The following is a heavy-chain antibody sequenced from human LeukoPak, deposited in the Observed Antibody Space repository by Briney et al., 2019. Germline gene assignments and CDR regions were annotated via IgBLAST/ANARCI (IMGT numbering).Heavy chain of an antibody. CDR3: ATTRPAQYFDWFPPPGPIYGMDV. V-gene: IGHV3-48*03. J-gene: IGHJ6*02. D-gene: IGHD3-9*01. CDR2: ISSSGSTI. Sequence: PGGSLRLSCAASVVTFTSNEMEWVCQAPGKGLEWVSYISSSGSTIYYADSVKGRFTISRDNAKNSLYLQMNSLRAEDTAVYYCATTRPAQYFDWFPPPGPIYGMDVWGQGTTVTVSS. CDR1: VVTFTSNE.